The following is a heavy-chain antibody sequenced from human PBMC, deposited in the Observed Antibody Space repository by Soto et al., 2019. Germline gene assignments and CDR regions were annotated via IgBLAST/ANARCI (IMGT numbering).Heavy chain of an antibody. Sequence: PGGSLRLSCAASGFTFSSYGMRWFRQAPGKGLEWVAVISYDGSNKYYADSVKGRFTISRDNSKNTLYLQMNSLRAEDTAVYYCAKEGKAYYYGMDVWGQGTTVTVSS. CDR2: ISYDGSNK. CDR3: AKEGKAYYYGMDV. J-gene: IGHJ6*02. CDR1: GFTFSSYG. V-gene: IGHV3-30*18.